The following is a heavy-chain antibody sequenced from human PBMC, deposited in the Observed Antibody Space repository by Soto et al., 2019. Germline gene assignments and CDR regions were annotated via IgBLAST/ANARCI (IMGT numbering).Heavy chain of an antibody. V-gene: IGHV4-30-4*08. J-gene: IGHJ4*02. CDR1: GGSIISGDYY. CDR2: IYYSGDT. D-gene: IGHD2-2*03. CDR3: ARPGEGWILGYYLDY. Sequence: PSETLSLTCTVSGGSIISGDYYWSWIRQPPGKGLEWIGYIYYSGDTSYNPSLKSRVTISIDTSKNQFSLKLSSVTAADTAVYYCARPGEGWILGYYLDYWGKETLVTVPS.